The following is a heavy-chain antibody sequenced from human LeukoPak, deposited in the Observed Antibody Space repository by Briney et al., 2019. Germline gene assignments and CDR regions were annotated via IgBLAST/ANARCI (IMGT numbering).Heavy chain of an antibody. CDR3: ARIEQDYDILTGPTNY. V-gene: IGHV1-69*04. CDR1: GGTFSSYA. D-gene: IGHD3-9*01. CDR2: IIPILGIA. Sequence: SVKVSCKASGGTFSSYAISWVRPAPGQRLEWMGRIIPILGIANYAQKFQGRVTITADKSTSTAYMELSSLRSEDTAVYYCARIEQDYDILTGPTNYWGQGTLVTVSS. J-gene: IGHJ4*02.